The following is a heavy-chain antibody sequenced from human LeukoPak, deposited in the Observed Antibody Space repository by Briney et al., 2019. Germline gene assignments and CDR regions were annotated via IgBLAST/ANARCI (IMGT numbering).Heavy chain of an antibody. Sequence: PGGSLRLSCAASGFTVSKNYMSWVRQAPGKGLEWVSVIYSGGNTYYADSVKGRFTISRDNSKNTLYLQMNSLRAEDTAVYYCARDPTGATDYWGQGNLVTVSS. J-gene: IGHJ4*02. CDR2: IYSGGNT. CDR1: GFTVSKNY. D-gene: IGHD1-1*01. CDR3: ARDPTGATDY. V-gene: IGHV3-53*01.